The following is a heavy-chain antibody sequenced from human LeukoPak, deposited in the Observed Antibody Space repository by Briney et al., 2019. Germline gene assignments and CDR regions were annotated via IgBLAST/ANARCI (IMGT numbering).Heavy chain of an antibody. J-gene: IGHJ4*02. CDR3: ASSRYDSSGYYGIIGY. Sequence: LSLTCTVSGGSISSSSYYWGWIRQAPGKGLEWVSYISSNNAPIYYADSVKGRFTISRDNAKNSLYLQMNSLRAEDTALYYCASSRYDSSGYYGIIGYWGQGTLVTVSS. V-gene: IGHV3-11*04. CDR1: GGSISSSSYY. CDR2: ISSNNAPI. D-gene: IGHD3-22*01.